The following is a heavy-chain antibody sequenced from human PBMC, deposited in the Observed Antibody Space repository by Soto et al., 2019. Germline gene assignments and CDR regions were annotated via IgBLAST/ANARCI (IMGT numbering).Heavy chain of an antibody. Sequence: PSETLSLTCTVSGGSISSGDYYWSWIRQPPGKGLEWIGYIYYSGSTYYNPSLKSRVTISVDTSKNQFSLKLSSVTAADTAVYYCARAQYLFGTSEVYWFDPWGQGTLVTVSS. V-gene: IGHV4-30-4*01. CDR2: IYYSGST. J-gene: IGHJ5*02. D-gene: IGHD1-1*01. CDR1: GGSISSGDYY. CDR3: ARAQYLFGTSEVYWFDP.